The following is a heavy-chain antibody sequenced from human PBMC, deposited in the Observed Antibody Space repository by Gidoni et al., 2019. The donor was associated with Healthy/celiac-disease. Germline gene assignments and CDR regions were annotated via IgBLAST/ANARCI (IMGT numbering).Heavy chain of an antibody. CDR3: ARDGGAGEDY. CDR2: LNPNSGGT. D-gene: IGHD6-19*01. V-gene: IGHV1-2*02. J-gene: IGHJ4*02. CDR1: GYTFTGYY. Sequence: QVQLVQSGAEVKKPEASVKVSCKAYGYTFTGYYMHWVRPAPGQVLEWFGWLNPNSGGTNYAQNFQGRVTMTRETSISTAYMELSRLRSDDTAVYYCARDGGAGEDYWGQGTRVTVSS.